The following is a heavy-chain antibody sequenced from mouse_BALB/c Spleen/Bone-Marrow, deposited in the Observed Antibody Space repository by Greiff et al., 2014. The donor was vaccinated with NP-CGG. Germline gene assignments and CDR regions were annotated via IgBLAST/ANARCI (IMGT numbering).Heavy chain of an antibody. V-gene: IGHV14-3*02. Sequence: VQLQQSGAELVKPGASVKLSCTASDFNIKDTYMHWVKQRPEQGLEWIGRIDPANGNTKYDPKFQGKATITADTSSNTAYLQLSSLTSEDTAVYYCAAYYRYLAWFAYWGQGTLVTVSA. CDR2: IDPANGNT. D-gene: IGHD2-14*01. CDR1: DFNIKDTY. J-gene: IGHJ3*01. CDR3: AAYYRYLAWFAY.